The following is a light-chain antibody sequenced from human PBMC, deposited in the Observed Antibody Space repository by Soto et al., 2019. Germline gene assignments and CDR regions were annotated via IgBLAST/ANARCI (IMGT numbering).Light chain of an antibody. Sequence: QSVLTQPASVSGSPGQSIAISCTGTSSDVGGYKYVSWYQQHPGKAPKLLIYDVSNRPSGVSDRFSGSKSGTSASLTITGLRSEDEADYYCAAWDDRVSGSYVFGTGTKVTVL. CDR2: DVS. CDR1: SSDVGGYKY. V-gene: IGLV2-14*01. J-gene: IGLJ1*01. CDR3: AAWDDRVSGSYV.